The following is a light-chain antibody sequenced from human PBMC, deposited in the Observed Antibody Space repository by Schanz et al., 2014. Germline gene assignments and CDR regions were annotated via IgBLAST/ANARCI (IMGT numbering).Light chain of an antibody. Sequence: QSALTQPASVSGSPGQSITISCTGTSSDVGGYNYVSWYQQHPGKAPKVMIYDVSNRPSAVSSRFSGSKSGNTASLTISGLQSEDEADYYCSSYAGSNRVFGGGTKLTVL. CDR2: DVS. J-gene: IGLJ3*02. CDR3: SSYAGSNRV. CDR1: SSDVGGYNY. V-gene: IGLV2-14*01.